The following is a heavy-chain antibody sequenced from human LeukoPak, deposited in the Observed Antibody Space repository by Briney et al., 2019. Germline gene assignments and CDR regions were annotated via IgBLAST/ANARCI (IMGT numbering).Heavy chain of an antibody. CDR2: ISGSGDST. J-gene: IGHJ4*02. Sequence: PGGSLRLSCAASGSTHIFYDMSWVRQAPGKGLEWVSTISGSGDSTYYADSVKGRFTISRDKSKNTLYVQMNSLRAEETAIYYCARSRDTFYDYIWGSWGQGTLVTVSS. CDR1: GSTHIFYD. D-gene: IGHD3-16*01. CDR3: ARSRDTFYDYIWGS. V-gene: IGHV3-23*01.